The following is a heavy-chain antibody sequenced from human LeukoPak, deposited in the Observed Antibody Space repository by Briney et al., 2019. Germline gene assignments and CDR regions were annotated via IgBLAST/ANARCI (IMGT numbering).Heavy chain of an antibody. J-gene: IGHJ3*02. CDR1: GGSFSGYY. V-gene: IGHV3-7*04. Sequence: ETLSLTCAVYGGSFSGYYWSWIRQPPGKGLEWVANIKQDGSEKYYVDSVKGRFTISRDNAKNSLYLQMNSLRAEDTAVYYCVRAYRDAFDIWGQGTMVTVSS. CDR3: VRAYRDAFDI. CDR2: IKQDGSEK.